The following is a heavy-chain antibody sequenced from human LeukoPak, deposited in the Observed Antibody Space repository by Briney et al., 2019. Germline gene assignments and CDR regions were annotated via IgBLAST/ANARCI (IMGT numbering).Heavy chain of an antibody. CDR1: GGSISEYW. J-gene: IGHJ4*02. V-gene: IGHV4-59*08. D-gene: IGHD6-19*01. CDR2: ISYSGST. Sequence: SETLSLTCTVSGGSISEYWWSWIRQPPGKGLECIGYISYSGSTYYSTSLKSRLTISVDTSKNQFSLKLNSVTAADTAVYYCARLIAVAGTLSFFDYWGQGILVTVSS. CDR3: ARLIAVAGTLSFFDY.